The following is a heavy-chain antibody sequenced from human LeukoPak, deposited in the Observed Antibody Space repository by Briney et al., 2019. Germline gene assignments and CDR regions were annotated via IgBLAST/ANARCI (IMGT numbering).Heavy chain of an antibody. V-gene: IGHV4-34*01. J-gene: IGHJ5*02. D-gene: IGHD3-3*01. CDR3: ARGRKTFTIFGVVTPPLWFDP. Sequence: SETLSLTCAVYGGSFSGYYGSWIRQPPGKGLEWIGEINHSGSTNYNPSLKSRVTISVDTSKNQFSLKLSSVTAADTAVYYCARGRKTFTIFGVVTPPLWFDPWGQGTLVTVSS. CDR1: GGSFSGYY. CDR2: INHSGST.